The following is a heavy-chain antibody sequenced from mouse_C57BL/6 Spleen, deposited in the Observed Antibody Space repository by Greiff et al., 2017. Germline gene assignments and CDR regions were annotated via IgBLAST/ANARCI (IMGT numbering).Heavy chain of an antibody. CDR3: AREGQLRLPGFDY. D-gene: IGHD3-2*02. V-gene: IGHV1-54*01. J-gene: IGHJ2*01. CDR2: INPGSGGT. Sequence: VQLQQSGAELVRPGTSVKVSCKASGYAFTNYLIEWVKQRPGQGLEWIGVINPGSGGTNYNEKFKGKATLTADKSSSTAYMQLSSQTSEDSAVYCCAREGQLRLPGFDYWGQGTTLTVSS. CDR1: GYAFTNYL.